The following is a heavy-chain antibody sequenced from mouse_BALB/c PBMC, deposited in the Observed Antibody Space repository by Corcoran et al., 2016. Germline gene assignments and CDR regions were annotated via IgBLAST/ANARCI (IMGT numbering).Heavy chain of an antibody. D-gene: IGHD3-1*01. CDR1: GFNIKDTY. Sequence: EVQLQQSGAELVKPGVSVKLSCTASGFNIKDTYMYWVKQRPEQGLEWIGRIDPANGNTKYDPKFQGKATITADTSSNTAYLQLSSLTSEDTAVYYCARGGLRRGYYAMDYWGQGTSVTVSS. CDR3: ARGGLRRGYYAMDY. J-gene: IGHJ4*01. V-gene: IGHV14-3*02. CDR2: IDPANGNT.